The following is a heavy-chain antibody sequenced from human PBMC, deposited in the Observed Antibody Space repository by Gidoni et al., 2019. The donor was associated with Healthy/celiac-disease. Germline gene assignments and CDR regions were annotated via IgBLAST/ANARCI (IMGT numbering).Heavy chain of an antibody. Sequence: QVQLQESGPGLVKPSETLSLTCTVSGGSISSYYWSWIRQPPGKGLEWIGYIYYSGSTNYNPSLKSRVTISVDTSKNQFSLKLSSVTAADTAVYYCARDSRDGPYGAMGRGFDYWDQGTLVTVSS. CDR3: ARDSRDGPYGAMGRGFDY. CDR2: IYYSGST. J-gene: IGHJ4*02. CDR1: GGSISSYY. V-gene: IGHV4-59*01. D-gene: IGHD5-18*01.